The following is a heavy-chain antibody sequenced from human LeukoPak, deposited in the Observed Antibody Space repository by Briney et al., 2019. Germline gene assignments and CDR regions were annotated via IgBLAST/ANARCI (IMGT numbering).Heavy chain of an antibody. CDR1: GGSFSGYY. Sequence: SETLSLTCAVYGGSFSGYYWSWIRKPPGKGLEWIGEINHSGSTNYNPSLKSRVTISVDTSKNQFSLKLSSVPAADTAVYYCARGKGPIRYWGQGTLVTVSS. CDR2: INHSGST. V-gene: IGHV4-34*01. J-gene: IGHJ4*02. CDR3: ARGKGPIRY. D-gene: IGHD3-10*01.